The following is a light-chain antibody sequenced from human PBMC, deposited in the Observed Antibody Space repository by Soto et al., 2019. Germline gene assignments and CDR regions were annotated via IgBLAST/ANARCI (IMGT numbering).Light chain of an antibody. CDR2: AAS. CDR1: QSISSY. Sequence: DIQLTQSPSSLSASIGDRVTITCRASQSISSYLNWYQQKPGKAPKLLIYAASSLQSGVPSRFSGSGSGTDFTLTISSLQPEDFATYYCQQGYSTPALTFGGGTKVDI. CDR3: QQGYSTPALT. J-gene: IGKJ4*01. V-gene: IGKV1-39*01.